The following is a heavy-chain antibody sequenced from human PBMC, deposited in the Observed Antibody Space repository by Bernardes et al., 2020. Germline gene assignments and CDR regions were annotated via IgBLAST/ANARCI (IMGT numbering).Heavy chain of an antibody. CDR1: GGSFSGYY. V-gene: IGHV4-34*01. J-gene: IGHJ5*02. CDR3: ARVFRRCSGGSCRYNWFDP. D-gene: IGHD2-15*01. Sequence: SETLSLTCAVYGGSFSGYYWSWIRQPPGKGLEWIGEINHSGSTNYNPSLKSRVTISVDTSKNQFSLKLSSVTAADTAVYYCARVFRRCSGGSCRYNWFDPWGQGTLVTVSS. CDR2: INHSGST.